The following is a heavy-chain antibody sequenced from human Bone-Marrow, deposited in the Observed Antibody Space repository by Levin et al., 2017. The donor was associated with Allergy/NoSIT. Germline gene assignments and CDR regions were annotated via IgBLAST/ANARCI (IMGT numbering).Heavy chain of an antibody. CDR3: ARWGNVTHFDY. CDR2: INHSGST. Sequence: PSETLSLTCAVYGGSFSGYYWSWIRQPPGKGLEWIGEINHSGSTNYNPSLKSRVTISVDTSKNQFSLKLSSVTAADTAVYYCARWGNVTHFDYWGQGTLVTVSS. V-gene: IGHV4-34*01. J-gene: IGHJ4*02. CDR1: GGSFSGYY. D-gene: IGHD3-16*01.